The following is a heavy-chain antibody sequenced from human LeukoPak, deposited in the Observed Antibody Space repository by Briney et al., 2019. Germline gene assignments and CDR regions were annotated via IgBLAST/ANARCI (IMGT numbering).Heavy chain of an antibody. D-gene: IGHD2-21*02. J-gene: IGHJ6*03. CDR1: GFSVSNNY. CDR2: MYITGST. CDR3: AAAYCGGDCYSDNHYYFMDL. Sequence: GGSLRLSCAASGFSVSNNYMSWVRLSPGKGLEWFSAMYITGSTHYADSVKGRFTISRDNSKNALNLQMDSLRVEDTAVYYCAAAYCGGDCYSDNHYYFMDLWGKGTTVTVSS. V-gene: IGHV3-53*01.